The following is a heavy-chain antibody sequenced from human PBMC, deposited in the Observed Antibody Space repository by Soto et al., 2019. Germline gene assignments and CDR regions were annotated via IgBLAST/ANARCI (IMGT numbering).Heavy chain of an antibody. CDR3: ANRPQENEDWYFDL. CDR1: EFTFSSYA. D-gene: IGHD1-1*01. V-gene: IGHV3-23*01. CDR2: ISGSGGST. Sequence: EVQLLESGGGLVQPAGSLRLSCAASEFTFSSYAMSWVRQAPGKGLEWVSTISGSGGSTYYADSVKGRFTISRDNSKNTLYLQMYSLRAEDTAVYYCANRPQENEDWYFDLWGRGTLVTVSS. J-gene: IGHJ2*01.